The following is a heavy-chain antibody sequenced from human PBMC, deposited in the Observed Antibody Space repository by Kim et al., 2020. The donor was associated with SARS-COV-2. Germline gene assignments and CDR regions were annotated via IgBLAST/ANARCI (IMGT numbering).Heavy chain of an antibody. V-gene: IGHV3-49*02. Sequence: ASVKGRLNISRDDSKRIAYLQINSLKTEDTAVYYCTRALAVAGHPRYFDYWGQGTLVTVSS. CDR3: TRALAVAGHPRYFDY. J-gene: IGHJ4*02. D-gene: IGHD6-19*01.